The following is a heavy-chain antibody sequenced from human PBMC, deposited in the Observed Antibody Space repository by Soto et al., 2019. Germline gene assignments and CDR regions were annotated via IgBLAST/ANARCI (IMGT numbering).Heavy chain of an antibody. D-gene: IGHD1-20*01. CDR1: GFTFSTFG. Sequence: GGSLRLSCAASGFTFSTFGMHWVRQAPGKGLDWVAVISYDGSNKYYADSVKGRFTISRDNSKNTLFLQMNSLTAEDTAVYYCAKGTKYQAGISSFHDYWGQGTLVTVSS. J-gene: IGHJ4*02. V-gene: IGHV3-30*18. CDR2: ISYDGSNK. CDR3: AKGTKYQAGISSFHDY.